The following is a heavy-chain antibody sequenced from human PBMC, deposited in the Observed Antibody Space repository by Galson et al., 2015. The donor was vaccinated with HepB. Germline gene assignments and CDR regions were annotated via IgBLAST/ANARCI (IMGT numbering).Heavy chain of an antibody. V-gene: IGHV2-5*01. J-gene: IGHJ4*02. CDR3: AHRPYCSSPSCYAAFDY. Sequence: PALVKPTQTLTLTCTFSGFSLSTSGVGVGWIRQPPGKALEWLALIYWNDDKRYSPSLESRLTITKDTSKNQVALTMTNMDPVDTATYYCAHRPYCSSPSCYAAFDYWGQGTLVTVSS. CDR1: GFSLSTSGVG. CDR2: IYWNDDK. D-gene: IGHD2-2*01.